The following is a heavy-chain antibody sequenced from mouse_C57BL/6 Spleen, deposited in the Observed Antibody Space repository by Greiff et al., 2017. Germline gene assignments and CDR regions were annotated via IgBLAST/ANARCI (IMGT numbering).Heavy chain of an antibody. CDR3: TRDSSGYYFDD. D-gene: IGHD3-2*02. CDR2: ISSGGDYI. J-gene: IGHJ2*01. Sequence: DVKLVESGEGSVKPGGSLKLSCAASGFTFSSYAMSWVRQTPEKRLEWVAYISSGGDYIYYADTVKGRFTISRDNARNTLYLQMSSLKSEDTAMYYCTRDSSGYYFDDWGQGTTLTVSS. CDR1: GFTFSSYA. V-gene: IGHV5-9-1*02.